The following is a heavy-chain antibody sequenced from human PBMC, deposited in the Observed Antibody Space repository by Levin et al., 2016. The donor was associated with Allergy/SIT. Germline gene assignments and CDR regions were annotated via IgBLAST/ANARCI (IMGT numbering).Heavy chain of an antibody. CDR2: IYHSGGP. V-gene: IGHV4-4*02. CDR1: GGSVSSCNW. D-gene: IGHD1-1*01. J-gene: IGHJ5*02. CDR3: ASHANCAWGSWFDP. Sequence: SETLSLTCAVSGGSVSSCNWWSWVRQPPGKGLEWIGEIYHSGGPHYNPSLKSRVTISIDKSKNQLSLRLSSVTAADTAVYYCASHANCAWGSWFDPWGQGTLVTVSS.